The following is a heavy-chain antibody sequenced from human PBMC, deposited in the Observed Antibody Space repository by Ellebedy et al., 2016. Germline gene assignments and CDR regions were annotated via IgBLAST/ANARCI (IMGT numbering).Heavy chain of an antibody. Sequence: SETLSLTCTVSGGSISSNYWSWIRQPPGKGLEWIGYMYYSGSTNYNPSLKSRVTISVDTSKNQFSLKLSSVTAADTAVYYCARDKVRGVIPDAFDIWGQGTMVTVSS. CDR2: MYYSGST. CDR3: ARDKVRGVIPDAFDI. V-gene: IGHV4-59*01. CDR1: GGSISSNY. J-gene: IGHJ3*02. D-gene: IGHD3-10*01.